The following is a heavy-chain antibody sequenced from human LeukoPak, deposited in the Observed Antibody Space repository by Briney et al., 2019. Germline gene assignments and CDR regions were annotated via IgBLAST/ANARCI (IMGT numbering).Heavy chain of an antibody. V-gene: IGHV4-59*08. Sequence: SETLSLTCTVSGGSISSYYWSWIRQPPGKGLEWIGYIYYSGSTNYNPSLKSRVTISVDASKNQISLKLSSVTAADTAVYYCARQQQSVVPAANPTEHYYYYYGMDVWGQGTTVTVSS. CDR2: IYYSGST. CDR3: ARQQQSVVPAANPTEHYYYYYGMDV. D-gene: IGHD2-2*01. CDR1: GGSISSYY. J-gene: IGHJ6*02.